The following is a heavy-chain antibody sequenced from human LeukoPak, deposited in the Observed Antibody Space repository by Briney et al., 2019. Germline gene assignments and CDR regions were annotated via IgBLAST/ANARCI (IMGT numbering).Heavy chain of an antibody. CDR3: AKTPGGWEPFGEAPDY. J-gene: IGHJ4*02. CDR2: ISGSGGST. Sequence: GGSLRLSCAASGFTFSSYGMSWVRQAPGKGLEWVSAISGSGGSTYYADSVKGRFTIPRDNSKNTLYLQMNSLRAEDTAVYYCAKTPGGWEPFGEAPDYWGQGTLVTVSS. V-gene: IGHV3-23*01. CDR1: GFTFSSYG. D-gene: IGHD3-10*01.